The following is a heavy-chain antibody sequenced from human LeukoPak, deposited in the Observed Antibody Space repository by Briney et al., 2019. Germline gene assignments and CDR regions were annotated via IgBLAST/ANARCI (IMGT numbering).Heavy chain of an antibody. CDR3: ARLGARQMLEY. D-gene: IGHD4-17*01. CDR2: ISYDGSNK. J-gene: IGHJ4*02. V-gene: IGHV3-30-3*01. Sequence: GGSLRLSCAASGFTFSSYAMHWVRQAPGKGLEWVAVISYDGSNKYYADSVKGRFTISRDNSKNTLYLQMNSLRAEDTAVYYCARLGARQMLEYWGQGTLVTVSS. CDR1: GFTFSSYA.